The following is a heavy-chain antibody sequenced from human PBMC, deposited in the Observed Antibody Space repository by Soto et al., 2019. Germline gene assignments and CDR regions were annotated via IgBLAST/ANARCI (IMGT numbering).Heavy chain of an antibody. Sequence: VASVKVSCKTSGYTFTDYYIHWVRQAPGQGLEWMGWINPKSGGTDYAQNFQGRVTMTRDTSISTAYTELSRLRSDDTAVYYCARQYCRHGTCYFDYWGQGTLVTVSS. CDR1: GYTFTDYY. D-gene: IGHD2-15*01. CDR3: ARQYCRHGTCYFDY. V-gene: IGHV1-2*02. J-gene: IGHJ4*02. CDR2: INPKSGGT.